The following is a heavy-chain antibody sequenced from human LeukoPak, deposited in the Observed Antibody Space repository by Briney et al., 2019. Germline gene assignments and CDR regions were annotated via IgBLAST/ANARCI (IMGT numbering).Heavy chain of an antibody. Sequence: HPGRSLRLSCAASGFTFSSYGMHWVRQAPGKGLEWVAVIWYDGSNKYYADSVKGRFTISRDNSKNTLYLQMNSLRAEDTAVYYCARDSTTLAAAGTWGYWGQGTLVTVSS. J-gene: IGHJ4*02. CDR1: GFTFSSYG. CDR2: IWYDGSNK. CDR3: ARDSTTLAAAGTWGY. D-gene: IGHD6-13*01. V-gene: IGHV3-33*01.